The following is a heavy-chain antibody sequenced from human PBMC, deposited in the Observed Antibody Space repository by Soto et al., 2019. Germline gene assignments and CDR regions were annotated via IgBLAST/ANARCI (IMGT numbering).Heavy chain of an antibody. J-gene: IGHJ4*02. CDR1: GGSFSGYY. V-gene: IGHV4-34*01. CDR2: INHSGST. D-gene: IGHD3-16*02. Sequence: SETLSLTCAVYGGSFSGYYWSWIRQPPGKGLEWIGEINHSGSTNYNPSLKSRVTISVDTSKNQFSLKLSSVTAAETAVYYCARGKLSDYVWGSYRYHFDYWGQGTAVTVSS. CDR3: ARGKLSDYVWGSYRYHFDY.